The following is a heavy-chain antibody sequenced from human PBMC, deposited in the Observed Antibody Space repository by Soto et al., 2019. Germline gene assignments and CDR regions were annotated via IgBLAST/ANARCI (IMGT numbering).Heavy chain of an antibody. J-gene: IGHJ6*02. CDR2: IYYSGST. D-gene: IGHD3-10*01. Sequence: QVQLQESGPGLVKPSQTLSLTCTVSGGSISSGGYYWSWIRQHPGKGLEWIGYIYYSGSTYYNPALKSRVTISVDTSKNQFSLKLSSVTAADTAVYYCARETRYYYGSGSLPYYYGMDVWGQGTTVTVSS. V-gene: IGHV4-31*03. CDR3: ARETRYYYGSGSLPYYYGMDV. CDR1: GGSISSGGYY.